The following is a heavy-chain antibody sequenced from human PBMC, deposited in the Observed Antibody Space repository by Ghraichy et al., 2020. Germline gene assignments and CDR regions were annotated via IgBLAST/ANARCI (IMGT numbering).Heavy chain of an antibody. CDR3: ARGRGSSSSDAFDI. J-gene: IGHJ3*02. CDR2: IYYSGST. Sequence: GSLSLTCTVSGGSISSYYWSWIRQPPGKGLEWIGYIYYSGSTNYNPSLKSRVTISVDTSKNQFSLKLSSVTAADTAVYYCARGRGSSSSDAFDIWGQGTMVTVSS. D-gene: IGHD6-6*01. V-gene: IGHV4-59*01. CDR1: GGSISSYY.